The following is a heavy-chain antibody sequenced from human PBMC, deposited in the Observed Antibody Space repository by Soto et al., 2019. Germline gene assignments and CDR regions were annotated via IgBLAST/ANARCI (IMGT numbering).Heavy chain of an antibody. CDR2: IKQDGSEK. D-gene: IGHD6-19*01. Sequence: GGSLRLSCAGSGFTFSNYWMHWVRQAPGKGLEWVANIKQDGSEKYYVDSVKGRFTISRDNAKNSVYPQMNSLRAEDTALYYCVRAIAVAESFWGQGTLVTVSS. CDR1: GFTFSNYW. J-gene: IGHJ4*02. V-gene: IGHV3-7*05. CDR3: VRAIAVAESF.